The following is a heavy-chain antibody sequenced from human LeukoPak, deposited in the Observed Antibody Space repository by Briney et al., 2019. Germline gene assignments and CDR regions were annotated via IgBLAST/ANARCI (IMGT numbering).Heavy chain of an antibody. V-gene: IGHV3-48*01. J-gene: IGHJ3*02. CDR2: ISSSSSTI. CDR1: GFTFSSYS. D-gene: IGHD6-13*01. CDR3: AYSSSWYRGAFDI. Sequence: GGSLRLSCAASGFTFSSYSMNWVRQAPGKGLEWVSYISSSSSTIYYADSVKGRFTISRDNAKNSLYLQMNSLRAEDTAVYYCAYSSSWYRGAFDIWGQGTMVTVSS.